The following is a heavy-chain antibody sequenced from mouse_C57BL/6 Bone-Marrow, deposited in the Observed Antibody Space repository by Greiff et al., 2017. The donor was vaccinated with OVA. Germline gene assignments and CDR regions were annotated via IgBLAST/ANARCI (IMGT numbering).Heavy chain of an antibody. Sequence: VKLVESGPGLVQPSQSLSITCTVSGFSLTSYGVHWVRPSPGKGLEWLGVIWRGGSTDYNAAFMSRLSITKDTSKSQVFFKMNSLQADDTAIYYCAKSSDYYGSSYVGFDYWGQGTTLTVSS. V-gene: IGHV2-5*01. D-gene: IGHD1-1*01. CDR2: IWRGGST. CDR3: AKSSDYYGSSYVGFDY. J-gene: IGHJ2*01. CDR1: GFSLTSYG.